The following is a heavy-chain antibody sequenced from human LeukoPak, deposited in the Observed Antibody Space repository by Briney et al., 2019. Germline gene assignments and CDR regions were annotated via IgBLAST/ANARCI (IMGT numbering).Heavy chain of an antibody. CDR2: INHSGST. Sequence: SETLSLTCAVYGGSFSGYYWSWIRQPPGKGLEWIGEINHSGSTNYNPSLKSRVTISVDTSKNQFSLKLTSVTAADTAVYYCARRYSGSDYWGQGTLVTVSS. CDR1: GGSFSGYY. V-gene: IGHV4-34*01. CDR3: ARRYSGSDY. J-gene: IGHJ4*02. D-gene: IGHD5-12*01.